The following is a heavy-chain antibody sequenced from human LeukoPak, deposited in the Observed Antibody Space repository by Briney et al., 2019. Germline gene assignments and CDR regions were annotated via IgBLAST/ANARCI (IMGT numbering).Heavy chain of an antibody. D-gene: IGHD2-21*02. J-gene: IGHJ2*01. CDR1: GFTYSDYY. CDR3: ARGTYCGGDCPSPTNWYIDL. V-gene: IGHV3-11*06. CDR2: ISRSSSYT. Sequence: GGSLRLSCAASGFTYSDYYMSWIRQAPGEGLEWVSYISRSSSYTNYADSVKGRFTISRDNAKNSLYLQMNSLRAEDTAVYYCARGTYCGGDCPSPTNWYIDLWGRGTLVTVSS.